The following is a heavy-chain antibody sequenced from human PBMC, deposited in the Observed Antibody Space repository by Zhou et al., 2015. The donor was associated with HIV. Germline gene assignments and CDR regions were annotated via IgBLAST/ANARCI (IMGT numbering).Heavy chain of an antibody. D-gene: IGHD3-22*01. CDR3: ARCVRDGGGYYLAPYYYYYYMDV. CDR2: IIPIFGTA. V-gene: IGHV1-69*01. Sequence: QVQLVQSGAEVKKPGSSVKVSCKASGGTFSSYAISWVRQAPGQGLEWMGGIIPIFGTANYAQKFQGRVTITADESTSTAYMELSSLRSEDTAVYYCARCVRDGGGYYLAPYYYYYYMDVWGKGTTVTVSS. J-gene: IGHJ6*03. CDR1: GGTFSSYA.